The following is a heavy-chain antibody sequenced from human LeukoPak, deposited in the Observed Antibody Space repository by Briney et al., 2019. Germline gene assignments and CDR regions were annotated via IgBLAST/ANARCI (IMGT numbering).Heavy chain of an antibody. CDR2: INHSGST. J-gene: IGHJ3*02. D-gene: IGHD3-22*01. V-gene: IGHV4-34*01. CDR1: GGSFSGYY. Sequence: PSETLSLTCAVYGGSFSGYYWSWIRQPPGKGLEWIGEINHSGSTNYNPSLKSRVTISVDTSKNQFSLKLSSVTAADTAVYYCARHRAYYYDLSDAFDIWGQGTMVTVSS. CDR3: ARHRAYYYDLSDAFDI.